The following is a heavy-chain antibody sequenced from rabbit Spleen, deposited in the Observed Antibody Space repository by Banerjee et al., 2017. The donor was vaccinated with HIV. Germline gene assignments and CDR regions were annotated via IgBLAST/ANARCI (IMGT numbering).Heavy chain of an antibody. D-gene: IGHD1-1*01. Sequence: QEQLEESGGDLVTPGGSLTLTCTASGFSFSSSYYMCWVRQAPGKGLECIACIYAGSSDSTWYASWAKGRFTISKTSSTTVTLQMTSLTAADTATYFCARDTSSSFSSYGMDLWGQGTLVTVS. CDR3: ARDTSSSFSSYGMDL. CDR2: IYAGSSDST. J-gene: IGHJ3*01. CDR1: GFSFSSSYY. V-gene: IGHV1S45*01.